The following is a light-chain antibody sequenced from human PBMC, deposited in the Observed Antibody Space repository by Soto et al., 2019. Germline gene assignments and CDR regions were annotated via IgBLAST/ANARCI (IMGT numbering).Light chain of an antibody. CDR1: SSNIGSNY. CDR3: AAWDDSYVV. V-gene: IGLV1-47*01. J-gene: IGLJ2*01. CDR2: RNN. Sequence: QSVLTQPPSASGTPGQRVTISCSGSSSNIGSNYVYWYQQLPGTAPKLLNYRNNQRPSGVPDRFSDSKSGTSASLAISGLRSEDEADYYCAAWDDSYVVFGGGTKLTVL.